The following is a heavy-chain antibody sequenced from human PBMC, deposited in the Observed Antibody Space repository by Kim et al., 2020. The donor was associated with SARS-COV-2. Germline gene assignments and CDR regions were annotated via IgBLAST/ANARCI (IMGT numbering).Heavy chain of an antibody. CDR3: ARAGGYSGLFDY. V-gene: IGHV4-59*01. D-gene: IGHD5-12*01. J-gene: IGHJ4*02. Sequence: YTPTLQGRDTISGATSKNQFSLKLSSVTAADTAVYYCARAGGYSGLFDYWGQGTLVTVSS.